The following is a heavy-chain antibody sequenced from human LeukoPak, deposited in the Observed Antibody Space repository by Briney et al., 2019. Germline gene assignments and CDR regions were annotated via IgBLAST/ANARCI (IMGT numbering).Heavy chain of an antibody. CDR2: VIPIFGTA. V-gene: IGHV1-69*05. CDR3: ERGEGRPAGMAV. Sequence: SSVKVSCKASGGTVSSYAISWVRQAPGQGLEWVGGVIPIFGTANYAQKLQGRVTMTTDTSTSTAYMELRRLSSDDTAVYYCERGEGRPAGMAVWGQGTPVTVSS. CDR1: GGTVSSYA. J-gene: IGHJ6*02. D-gene: IGHD1-26*01.